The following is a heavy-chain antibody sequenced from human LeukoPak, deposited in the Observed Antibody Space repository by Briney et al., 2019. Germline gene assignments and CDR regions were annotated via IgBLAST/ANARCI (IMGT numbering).Heavy chain of an antibody. Sequence: PGGSLRLSCAASGFTVSSNYMSWVRQAPGKGLEWVSVIYSGGTTYYADSVKGRFTISGDNSKNMLYLQMNSLRAEDTAVYYCARDSTTVTTDYWGQGTLVTVSS. D-gene: IGHD4-17*01. CDR1: GFTVSSNY. V-gene: IGHV3-66*02. CDR3: ARDSTTVTTDY. CDR2: IYSGGTT. J-gene: IGHJ4*02.